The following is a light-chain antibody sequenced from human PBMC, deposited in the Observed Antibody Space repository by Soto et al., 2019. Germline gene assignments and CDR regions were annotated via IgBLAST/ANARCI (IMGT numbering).Light chain of an antibody. CDR1: QSISNH. V-gene: IGKV1-39*01. CDR3: QQSYRRRPT. CDR2: AAS. J-gene: IGKJ1*01. Sequence: ACRLSASVRDRVTIPCRASQSISNHLNWYQQKPGKAPKLLIFAASSLQSGVPSRFSGSRSGPDFTLTISSLHPEDFATYYRQQSYRRRPTFGQGTKVDIK.